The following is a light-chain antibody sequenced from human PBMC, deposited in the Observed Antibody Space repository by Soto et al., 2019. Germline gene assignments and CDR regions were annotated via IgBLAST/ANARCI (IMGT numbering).Light chain of an antibody. CDR2: DDS. V-gene: IGLV3-21*02. CDR1: NIGSKS. Sequence: SYELTQPPSVSVAPGQTATITCGGNNIGSKSVHWYQQKPGQAPVLVVYDDSDRPSGIPERFSGSNSGNAATLTISRVEAGDEADYYCQVWDRSSVHVVFGGGTQLTVL. CDR3: QVWDRSSVHVV. J-gene: IGLJ3*02.